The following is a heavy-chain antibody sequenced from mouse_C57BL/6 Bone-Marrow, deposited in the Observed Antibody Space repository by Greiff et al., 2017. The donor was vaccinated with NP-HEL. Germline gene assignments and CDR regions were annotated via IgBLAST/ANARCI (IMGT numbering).Heavy chain of an antibody. CDR3: SAMVSTDC. D-gene: IGHD2-2*01. V-gene: IGHV1-82*01. J-gene: IGHJ2*01. Sequence: VPLQQSGPELVKPGASVKISCKASGYAFRSSWMNWVKQRPGKGLEWIGRLYHGDGDTNYNGRVQGKATLTADKSSSTAYLRLGSLTSEDSAFYCSSAMVSTDCWGQGTTLTVSS. CDR1: GYAFRSSW. CDR2: LYHGDGDT.